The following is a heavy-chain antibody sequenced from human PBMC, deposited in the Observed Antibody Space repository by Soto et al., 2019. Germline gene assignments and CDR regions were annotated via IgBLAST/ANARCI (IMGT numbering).Heavy chain of an antibody. V-gene: IGHV4-4*07. J-gene: IGHJ5*02. Sequence: SETLSLTCTFSCGSIISYYWSWIRQPAGKGLEWIGRIYTSGSTNYNPSLKSRVTMSVDTSKNQFSLKLSSVTAADTAVYYCARDLNGFSKRPPNWFDPWGQGTLVTVSS. CDR3: ARDLNGFSKRPPNWFDP. D-gene: IGHD4-4*01. CDR2: IYTSGST. CDR1: CGSIISYY.